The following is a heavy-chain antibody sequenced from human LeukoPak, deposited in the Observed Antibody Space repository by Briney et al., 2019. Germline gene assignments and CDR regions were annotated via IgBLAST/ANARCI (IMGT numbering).Heavy chain of an antibody. CDR1: GGTFSSYA. Sequence: SVKVSCKASGGTFSSYAISWVRQAPGQGLEWMGRIIPILGIANYAQKFQGRVTITADKSTSTAYMELSRLRSEDTAVYYCATYDSSGPYFDYWGQGTLVTVSS. CDR3: ATYDSSGPYFDY. CDR2: IIPILGIA. D-gene: IGHD3-22*01. J-gene: IGHJ4*02. V-gene: IGHV1-69*04.